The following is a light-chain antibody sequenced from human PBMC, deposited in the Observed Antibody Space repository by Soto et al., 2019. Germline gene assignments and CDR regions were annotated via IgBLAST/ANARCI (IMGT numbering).Light chain of an antibody. CDR2: GAS. Sequence: IQMTQSPSSVSGSVGDAVTISCRASQDIDSNLAWYQQKPGKAPKLLISGASNLQIGVPSRFSGSGSGTDFSLTIRSLQSDDFATYFCQHYYTYPPTFGQGTKVDNK. J-gene: IGKJ1*01. CDR3: QHYYTYPPT. V-gene: IGKV1-8*01. CDR1: QDIDSN.